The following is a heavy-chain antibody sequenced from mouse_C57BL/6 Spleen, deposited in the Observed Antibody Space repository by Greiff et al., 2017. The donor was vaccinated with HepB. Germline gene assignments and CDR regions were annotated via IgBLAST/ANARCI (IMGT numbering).Heavy chain of an antibody. V-gene: IGHV3-1*01. CDR1: GYSITSGYD. CDR3: ARDASLYGYDDWFAY. CDR2: ISYSGST. Sequence: EVQLQQSGPGMVKPSQSLSLTCTVTGYSITSGYDWHWIRHFPGNKLEWMGYISYSGSTNYNPSLKSRISITHDTSKNHFFLKLNSVTTEDTATYYCARDASLYGYDDWFAYWGQGALVTVSA. D-gene: IGHD2-2*01. J-gene: IGHJ3*01.